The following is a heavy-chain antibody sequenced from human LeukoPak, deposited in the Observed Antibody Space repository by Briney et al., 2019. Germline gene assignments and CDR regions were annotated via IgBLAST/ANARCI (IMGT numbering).Heavy chain of an antibody. V-gene: IGHV3-23*01. CDR3: AKDQDVAAAGTWGSIDY. CDR2: ISGSGGTA. CDR1: GFTFSSYW. Sequence: GGSLRLSCAASGFTFSSYWMSWVRQAPGKGLEWVSAISGSGGTAYYADSVKGRFTISRDNSKNTVYLLMNSLRVEDTAVYYCAKDQDVAAAGTWGSIDYWGQGTLVTVSS. J-gene: IGHJ4*02. D-gene: IGHD6-13*01.